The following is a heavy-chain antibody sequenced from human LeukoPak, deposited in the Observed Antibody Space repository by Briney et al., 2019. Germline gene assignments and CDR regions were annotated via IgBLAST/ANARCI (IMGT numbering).Heavy chain of an antibody. CDR3: ARGPLLRSSFTSRFDY. Sequence: SETLSLTCTVSGGSISSSSYYWGWIRQPPGKGLEWIGSIYYSGSTYYNPSLKSRVTISVDTSKNQFSLKLSSVTAADTAVYYRARGPLLRSSFTSRFDYWGQGTLATVSS. CDR1: GGSISSSSYY. D-gene: IGHD4-17*01. CDR2: IYYSGST. J-gene: IGHJ4*02. V-gene: IGHV4-39*01.